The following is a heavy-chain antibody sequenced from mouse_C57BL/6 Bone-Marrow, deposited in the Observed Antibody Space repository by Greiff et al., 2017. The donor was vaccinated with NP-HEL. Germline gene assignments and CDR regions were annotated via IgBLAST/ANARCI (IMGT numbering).Heavy chain of an antibody. CDR3: ARSQAPWYFDV. J-gene: IGHJ1*03. CDR2: INPYNGGP. CDR1: GYTFTDYY. V-gene: IGHV1-19*01. D-gene: IGHD3-2*02. Sequence: EVQLQESGPVLVKPGASVKMSCKASGYTFTDYYMNWVKQSHGKSLEWIGVINPYNGGPSYNQKFKGKATLTVDKSSSTAYMELNSLTSEDSAGYYCARSQAPWYFDVWGTGTTVTVSS.